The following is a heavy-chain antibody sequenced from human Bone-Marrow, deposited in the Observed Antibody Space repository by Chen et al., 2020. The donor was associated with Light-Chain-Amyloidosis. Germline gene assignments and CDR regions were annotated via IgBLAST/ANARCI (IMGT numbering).Heavy chain of an antibody. J-gene: IGHJ4*02. Sequence: QVQLVQSGAELKKTGASVKVSCRTSGYMCIAYYILWVRQAPGQGLEWMGWINPNGGGTDLAQKFQGRVTMTRDTISSTAYMELSGLRSEDTAVYYCARVLGSSPDLPIVYWGQGSLVIVSS. CDR2: INPNGGGT. D-gene: IGHD2-2*01. CDR3: ARVLGSSPDLPIVY. CDR1: GYMCIAYY. V-gene: IGHV1-2*02.